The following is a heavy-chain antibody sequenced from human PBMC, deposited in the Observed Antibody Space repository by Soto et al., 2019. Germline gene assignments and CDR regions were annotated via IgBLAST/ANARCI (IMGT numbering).Heavy chain of an antibody. J-gene: IGHJ4*02. V-gene: IGHV3-15*01. D-gene: IGHD1-26*01. CDR1: GFTFSNAW. Sequence: LRLSCAASGFTFSNAWMNWVRQAPGKGLEWVGRIKRKADGETTDYAAPVKGRFTVSRDDSKNTLYLQMNSLKTEDTAVYYCTTLGALDYWGQGALVTVSS. CDR3: TTLGALDY. CDR2: IKRKADGETT.